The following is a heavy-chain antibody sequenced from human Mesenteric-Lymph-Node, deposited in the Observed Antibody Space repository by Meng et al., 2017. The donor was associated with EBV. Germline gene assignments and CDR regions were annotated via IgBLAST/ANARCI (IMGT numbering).Heavy chain of an antibody. Sequence: QVQLQQSGPGPVKPSQALPLTCVISGDSVSSSSAAWTWIRQSPSRGLEWPGRTYYRSKWYNDYAVFVKSRITINPDTSKNQFSLQLNSVTPEDTAVYYCARGATSVFDLWGRGPLVTVSS. CDR3: ARGATSVFDL. V-gene: IGHV6-1*01. J-gene: IGHJ2*01. CDR2: TYYRSKWYN. CDR1: GDSVSSSSAA.